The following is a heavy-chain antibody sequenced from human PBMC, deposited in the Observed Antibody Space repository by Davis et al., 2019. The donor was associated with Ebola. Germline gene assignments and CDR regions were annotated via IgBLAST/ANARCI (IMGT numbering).Heavy chain of an antibody. Sequence: MPSETLSLTCTVSGGSISSSSYYWGWIRQPPGKGLEWIGSIYYSGSTYYNPSLKSRVTISVDTSKNQFSLKLSSVTAADTAVYYCARSLGYYYGSGSYYMPKMFDPWGQGTLVTVSS. V-gene: IGHV4-39*01. CDR1: GGSISSSSYY. CDR2: IYYSGST. J-gene: IGHJ5*02. D-gene: IGHD3-10*01. CDR3: ARSLGYYYGSGSYYMPKMFDP.